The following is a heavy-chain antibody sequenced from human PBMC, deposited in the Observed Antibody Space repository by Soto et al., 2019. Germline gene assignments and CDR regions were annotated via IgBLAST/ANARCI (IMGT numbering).Heavy chain of an antibody. V-gene: IGHV1-69*01. Sequence: QVQLVQSGAEVKKPWSSVKVSCKAYGGTFSSYAINWVRQAPGQGLEWLGGISPIVGTANYAPTFQRRLTSTANETTSTAYMELSSLRSEDTAVYDGAKYGRFNSWYPLIYWGQGTLVTVSS. CDR3: AKYGRFNSWYPLIY. J-gene: IGHJ4*01. CDR1: GGTFSSYA. D-gene: IGHD6-13*01. CDR2: ISPIVGTA.